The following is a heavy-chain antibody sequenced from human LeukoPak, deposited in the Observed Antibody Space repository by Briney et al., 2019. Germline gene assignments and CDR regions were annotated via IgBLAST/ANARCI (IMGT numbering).Heavy chain of an antibody. CDR2: ISYDGSNK. CDR3: AKEGDYGPYYFDY. J-gene: IGHJ4*02. Sequence: GGSLILSCAASGFTFSSYGLHWVRQAPGKGLEWVAVISYDGSNKYYADSVKGRFTISRDNFKNTLYLQMNSLRAEDTAVYYCAKEGDYGPYYFDYWGQGTLVTVSS. V-gene: IGHV3-30*18. D-gene: IGHD4/OR15-4a*01. CDR1: GFTFSSYG.